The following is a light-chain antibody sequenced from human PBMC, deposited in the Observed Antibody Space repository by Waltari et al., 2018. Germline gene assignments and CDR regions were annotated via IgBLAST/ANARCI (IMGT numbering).Light chain of an antibody. CDR3: QQSYGTPPT. V-gene: IGKV1-39*01. J-gene: IGKJ1*01. CDR2: AAS. Sequence: DIQITPSPSSLSASVGDRFTIPCRASQSINRYLHWYQQKPGKAPKLLIYAASSLQSGVPSRLSVSGSGTDFTLTISSLQPEDFATYYCQQSYGTPPTFGQGTKVEIK. CDR1: QSINRY.